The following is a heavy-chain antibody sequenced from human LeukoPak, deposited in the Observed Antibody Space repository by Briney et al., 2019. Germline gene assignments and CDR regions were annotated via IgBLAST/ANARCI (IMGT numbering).Heavy chain of an antibody. Sequence: GASVKVSCKASGDNFINYGISWVRQATGQGLEWMGGMNPNSGNTGYAQKFQGRVTMTRNTSISTAYMELSSLRSEDTAVYYCARGPINYYYDNRWAYYFDYWGQGTMVTVSS. D-gene: IGHD3-22*01. V-gene: IGHV1-8*02. CDR3: ARGPINYYYDNRWAYYFDY. J-gene: IGHJ4*02. CDR2: MNPNSGNT. CDR1: GDNFINYG.